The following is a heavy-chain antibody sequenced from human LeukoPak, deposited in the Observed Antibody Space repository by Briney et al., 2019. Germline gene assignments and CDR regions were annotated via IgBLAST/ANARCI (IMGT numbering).Heavy chain of an antibody. D-gene: IGHD3-22*01. J-gene: IGHJ4*02. CDR1: GYAFTDYY. CDR2: VNPNSGDT. V-gene: IGHV1-2*02. Sequence: ASLKVSCKASGYAFTDYYIHWVRQAPGQGLEWMGWVNPNSGDTNSAQKFQGRVTMTRDTSINSAYIDLNSLRSDDTAVYYCARGRSRGDSSGYCHFDHWGQGTLVTVSS. CDR3: ARGRSRGDSSGYCHFDH.